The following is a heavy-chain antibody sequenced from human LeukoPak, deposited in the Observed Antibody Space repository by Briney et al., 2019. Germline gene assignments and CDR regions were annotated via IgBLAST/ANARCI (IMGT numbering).Heavy chain of an antibody. Sequence: GGSLRLSCAASGFTFSNHWMHWVRQTPGKGLVWVANIETDGTTIHYADSVKGRFTISRDNAENTVYLQMNSLRAEDTGVYHCAREYNGGLDYWGQGTLVTVSS. D-gene: IGHD5-12*01. J-gene: IGHJ4*02. CDR2: IETDGTTI. V-gene: IGHV3-74*01. CDR3: AREYNGGLDY. CDR1: GFTFSNHW.